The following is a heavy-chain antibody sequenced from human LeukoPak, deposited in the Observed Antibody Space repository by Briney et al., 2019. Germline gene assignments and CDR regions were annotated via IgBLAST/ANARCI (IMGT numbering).Heavy chain of an antibody. V-gene: IGHV4-30-2*01. CDR1: GDSVSNGGDS. D-gene: IGHD3-9*01. CDR3: ARLRLYDILAGDAVGRRPEYSLNV. Sequence: SETLSLTCAVSGDSVSNGGDSWSWIRQPPGKGLEWIGYIYHTGSTYYNPSLKGRVTLSVDKSKNQFSLKLASVTAADTAVYYCARLRLYDILAGDAVGRRPEYSLNVWGRGTMVTVSS. J-gene: IGHJ3*01. CDR2: IYHTGST.